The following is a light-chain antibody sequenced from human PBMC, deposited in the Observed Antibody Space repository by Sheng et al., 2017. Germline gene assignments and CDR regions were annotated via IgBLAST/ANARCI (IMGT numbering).Light chain of an antibody. CDR2: CAS. V-gene: IGKV4-1*01. CDR1: QTLLYSSNNKNY. Sequence: DIVMTQSPDSLAVSLGERATINCKSGQTLLYSSNNKNYLAWYQQKPRQPPKLLIYCASTRESGVPDRFSGSGSGTDFTLTISSLQAEDVAVYYCQQYFTAPWAFGQGTKVEIK. J-gene: IGKJ1*01. CDR3: QQYFTAPWA.